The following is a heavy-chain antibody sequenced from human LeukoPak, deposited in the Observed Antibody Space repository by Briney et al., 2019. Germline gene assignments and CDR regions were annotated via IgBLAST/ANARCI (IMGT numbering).Heavy chain of an antibody. CDR1: GFTFSSYA. D-gene: IGHD6-13*01. Sequence: GGSLRLSCAASGFTFSSYAMHWVRQAPGKGLEWVAVISYDGSNKYYADSVKGRFTISRDNSKNTLYLQLNSLRAEDTAAYYCATEVAAGGPQDYWGQGTLVTVST. CDR2: ISYDGSNK. V-gene: IGHV3-30-3*01. J-gene: IGHJ4*02. CDR3: ATEVAAGGPQDY.